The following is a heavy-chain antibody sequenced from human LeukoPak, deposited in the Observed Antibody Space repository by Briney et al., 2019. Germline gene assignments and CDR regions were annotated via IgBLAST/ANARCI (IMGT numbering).Heavy chain of an antibody. D-gene: IGHD2-15*01. J-gene: IGHJ4*02. CDR3: ARRHRYCSGGSCYLLDY. Sequence: PSETLSLTCTVSGGSISSYYWSWIRQPPGKGLEWIGYISYSGSTNYNPSLKSRVTISVDTSKNQFSLKLSSVTAADTAVYYCARRHRYCSGGSCYLLDYWGQGILVTVSS. V-gene: IGHV4-59*01. CDR2: ISYSGST. CDR1: GGSISSYY.